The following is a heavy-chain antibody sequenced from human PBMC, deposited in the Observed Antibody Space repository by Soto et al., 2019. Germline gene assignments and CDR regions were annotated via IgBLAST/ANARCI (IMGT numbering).Heavy chain of an antibody. D-gene: IGHD5-18*01. Sequence: TLSLTCTVSGGSISSGDYYWSWIRQPPGKGLEWIGYIYYSGSTYYNPSLKSRVTISVDTSKNQFSLKLSSVTAADTAVYYCARGLDTAMVVFDYWGQGTLVTVSS. CDR2: IYYSGST. CDR3: ARGLDTAMVVFDY. V-gene: IGHV4-30-4*01. CDR1: GGSISSGDYY. J-gene: IGHJ4*02.